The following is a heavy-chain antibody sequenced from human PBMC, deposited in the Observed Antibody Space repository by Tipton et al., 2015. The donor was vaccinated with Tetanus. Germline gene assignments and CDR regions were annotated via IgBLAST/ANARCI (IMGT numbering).Heavy chain of an antibody. CDR2: IYYSGST. V-gene: IGHV4-59*07. D-gene: IGHD5-18*01. CDR3: ARLYSYGSLYWFDP. J-gene: IGHJ5*02. Sequence: TLSLTCTVSRGSISTYYWSWIRQPPGKGLEWIGYIYYSGSTNYNPSLESRVTISVDTSKNQFSLKLRSVTAADTAVYYCARLYSYGSLYWFDPWGQGTLVTVSS. CDR1: RGSISTYY.